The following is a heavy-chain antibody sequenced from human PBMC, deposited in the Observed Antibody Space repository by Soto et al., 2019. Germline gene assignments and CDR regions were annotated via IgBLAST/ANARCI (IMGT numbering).Heavy chain of an antibody. CDR1: GGTFSSYA. CDR2: IIPIFGTA. Sequence: ASVKVSCKASGGTFSSYAISWVRQAPGQGLEWMGGIIPIFGTANYAQKFQGRVTITADESTSTAYMELSSLRSEDTAVYYCARGGRVIAVAGTSVRAFDIWGQGTMVTVSS. D-gene: IGHD6-19*01. J-gene: IGHJ3*02. CDR3: ARGGRVIAVAGTSVRAFDI. V-gene: IGHV1-69*13.